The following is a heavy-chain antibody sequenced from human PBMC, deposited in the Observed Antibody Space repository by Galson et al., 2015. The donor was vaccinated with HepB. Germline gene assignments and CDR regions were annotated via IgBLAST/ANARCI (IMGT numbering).Heavy chain of an antibody. CDR1: GFTFSSYA. J-gene: IGHJ4*02. V-gene: IGHV3-64D*06. D-gene: IGHD3-3*01. CDR2: ISSNGGST. Sequence: SLRLSCAASGFTFSSYAMHWVRQAPGKGLEYVSAISSNGGSTYYADSVKGRFTISRDNSKNTLYLQMSSLRAEDTAVYYCVKDWSRVPGEPFDYWGQGTLVTVSS. CDR3: VKDWSRVPGEPFDY.